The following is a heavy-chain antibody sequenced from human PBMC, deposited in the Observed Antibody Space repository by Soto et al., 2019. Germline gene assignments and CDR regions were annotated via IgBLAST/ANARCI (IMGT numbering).Heavy chain of an antibody. CDR1: GFTFGSYS. J-gene: IGHJ4*02. CDR2: ISTSSTYI. D-gene: IGHD5-12*01. Sequence: GGSLRLYCAVSGFTFGSYSMNCVRQSPGKGLEWVSSISTSSTYIYYADSVKGRFTVSRDNAKNSLYLQINSLRDEDTAVYYCAQGSIVGTSLTPFDYWGQGTQVTVSS. CDR3: AQGSIVGTSLTPFDY. V-gene: IGHV3-21*01.